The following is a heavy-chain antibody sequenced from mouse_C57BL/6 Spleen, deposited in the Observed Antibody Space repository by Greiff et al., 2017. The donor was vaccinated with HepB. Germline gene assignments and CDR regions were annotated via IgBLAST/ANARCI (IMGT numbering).Heavy chain of an antibody. V-gene: IGHV1-55*01. CDR3: ARWRRPYYSNAWFAY. CDR2: IYPGSGST. J-gene: IGHJ3*01. Sequence: QVQLQQPGAELVKPGASVKMSCKASGYTFTSYWITWVKQRPGQGLEWIGDIYPGSGSTNYNEKFKSKATLTVDTSSSTAYMQLSSLTSEDSEVYYWARWRRPYYSNAWFAYWGQGTLVTVSA. D-gene: IGHD2-5*01. CDR1: GYTFTSYW.